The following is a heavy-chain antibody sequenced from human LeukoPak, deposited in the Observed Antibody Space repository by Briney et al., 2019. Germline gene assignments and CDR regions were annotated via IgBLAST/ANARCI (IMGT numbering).Heavy chain of an antibody. D-gene: IGHD3-10*01. Sequence: ASVKVSCKASGYTFTSYGISWVRQAPGQGLEWMGGIIPIFGTANYAQKFQGRVTMTEDTSTDTAYMELSSLRSEDTAVYYCATLWTGGAAFDIWGQGTMVTVSS. J-gene: IGHJ3*02. CDR1: GYTFTSYG. CDR3: ATLWTGGAAFDI. V-gene: IGHV1-69*06. CDR2: IIPIFGTA.